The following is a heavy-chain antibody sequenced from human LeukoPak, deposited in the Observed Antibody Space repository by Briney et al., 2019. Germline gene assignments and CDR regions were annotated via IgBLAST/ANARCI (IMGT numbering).Heavy chain of an antibody. Sequence: AGGSLRLSCAASGFTFSSYAMSWVRQAPGKGLEWVSAISGSDGSTYYADSVKGRFTISRDNPKNTLYLQMNSLRAEDTAVYYCARELSEMATISPFDYWGQRTLVTVSS. D-gene: IGHD5-24*01. J-gene: IGHJ4*02. CDR3: ARELSEMATISPFDY. V-gene: IGHV3-23*01. CDR1: GFTFSSYA. CDR2: ISGSDGST.